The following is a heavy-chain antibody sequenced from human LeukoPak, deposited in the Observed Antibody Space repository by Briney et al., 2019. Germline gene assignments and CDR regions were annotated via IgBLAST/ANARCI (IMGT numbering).Heavy chain of an antibody. CDR3: ARDGKAKNDY. V-gene: IGHV3-64*01. Sequence: GGSLRLSCAASGLTFSTYAMQWVRQAPDKRLEYVSGMSDNGDTTYYANSVRGRFTMSRDNSRNTLYLQMGSLRPEDTAVYYCARDGKAKNDYWGQGTLVTVST. CDR2: MSDNGDTT. CDR1: GLTFSTYA. J-gene: IGHJ4*02. D-gene: IGHD1-26*01.